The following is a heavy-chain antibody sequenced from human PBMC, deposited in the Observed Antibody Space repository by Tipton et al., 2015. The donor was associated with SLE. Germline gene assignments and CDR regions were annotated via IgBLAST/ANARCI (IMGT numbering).Heavy chain of an antibody. CDR2: ISAFHGNT. D-gene: IGHD3-10*01. CDR1: GYTFTRYG. CDR3: ASGETEFYGSGAAWYFDP. J-gene: IGHJ4*02. V-gene: IGHV1-18*01. Sequence: QLVQSGAEVKKPGASVKVSCKASGYTFTRYGISWVRQAPGQGLEWMGWISAFHGNTNYAQKLQGRVTMTTDTSTSTAYMELRSLRSDATAVYYCASGETEFYGSGAAWYFDPWGKGTLITVSS.